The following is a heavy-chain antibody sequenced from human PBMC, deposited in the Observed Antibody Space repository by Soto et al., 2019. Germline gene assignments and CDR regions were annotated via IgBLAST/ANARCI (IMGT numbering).Heavy chain of an antibody. Sequence: EVQLVESGGGLVQPGGSLRLSCAASGFTFGNFAMHWVRQAPGKGLDWVSGISWNTGTIDYADSVKGRFTISRDNAERSLYLQMNNLRAEDTAVYYCARAPGYCTGGACSNPGYFDYWGLGTLVTVSS. CDR2: ISWNTGTI. CDR1: GFTFGNFA. D-gene: IGHD2-8*02. J-gene: IGHJ4*02. CDR3: ARAPGYCTGGACSNPGYFDY. V-gene: IGHV3-9*01.